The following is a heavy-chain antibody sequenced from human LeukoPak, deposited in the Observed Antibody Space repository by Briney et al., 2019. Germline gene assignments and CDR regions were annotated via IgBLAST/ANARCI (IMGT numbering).Heavy chain of an antibody. D-gene: IGHD2-8*01. J-gene: IGHJ5*02. CDR1: GGSIRSGDYY. CDR3: ARHRDCTNGVCGFDP. Sequence: PSQTLSLTCTVSGGSIRSGDYYWSWIRQPPGKGLEWIGYIYYSGSTNYNPSLKSRVTISVDTSKNQFSLKLSSVTAADTAVYYCARHRDCTNGVCGFDPWGQGTLVTVSS. CDR2: IYYSGST. V-gene: IGHV4-30-4*01.